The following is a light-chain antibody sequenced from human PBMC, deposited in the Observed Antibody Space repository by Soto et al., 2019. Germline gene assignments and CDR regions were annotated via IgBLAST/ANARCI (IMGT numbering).Light chain of an antibody. Sequence: GDIVTITCRASQSISTWLAWYQQKPGKAPKLLIYKASSLESGVPSRFSGSGSGTEFTLTISSLQPDDFATYYCQQYNSYSATFGQGTRLEIK. J-gene: IGKJ5*01. CDR3: QQYNSYSAT. CDR2: KAS. CDR1: QSISTW. V-gene: IGKV1-5*03.